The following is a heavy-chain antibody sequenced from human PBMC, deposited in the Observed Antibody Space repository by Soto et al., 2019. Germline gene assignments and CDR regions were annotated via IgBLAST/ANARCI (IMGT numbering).Heavy chain of an antibody. CDR2: ISWNSGTT. Sequence: SQRLSCAASGFSFDDYAMHWVRRVAGEGLEWVAGISWNSGTTGYGDSVKGRFTISRDNGKNSLYLQMNSLRAEDTALYYCAKDNGGYYDSSGNFEYWGQGTLVTVSS. CDR3: AKDNGGYYDSSGNFEY. CDR1: GFSFDDYA. J-gene: IGHJ4*02. D-gene: IGHD3-22*01. V-gene: IGHV3-9*01.